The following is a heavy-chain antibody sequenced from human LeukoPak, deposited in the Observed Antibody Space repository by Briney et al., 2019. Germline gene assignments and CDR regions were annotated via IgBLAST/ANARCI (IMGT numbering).Heavy chain of an antibody. CDR3: ASPVDYYDSSGYRFDY. V-gene: IGHV4-39*01. CDR2: IYYSGST. D-gene: IGHD3-22*01. CDR1: GGSISSSIYY. Sequence: SETLSLTCTVSGGSISSSIYYWGWIRQPPGKGLEWIGSIYYSGSTYYNPSLKSRVTISVDTSKNQFSLKLSSVTAADTAVYYCASPVDYYDSSGYRFDYWGQGTLVTVSS. J-gene: IGHJ4*02.